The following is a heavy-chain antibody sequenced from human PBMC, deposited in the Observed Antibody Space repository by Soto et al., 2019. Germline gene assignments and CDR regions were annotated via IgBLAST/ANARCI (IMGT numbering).Heavy chain of an antibody. J-gene: IGHJ5*02. CDR3: ARGGPYMVRGVMIRWFDP. CDR2: INHSGST. V-gene: IGHV4-34*01. CDR1: GGSFSGYY. Sequence: SLTCAVYGGSFSGYYWSWIRQPPGKGLEWIGEINHSGSTNYNPSLKSRVTISVDTSKNQFSLKLSSVTAADTAVYYCARGGPYMVRGVMIRWFDPWGQGTLVTVSS. D-gene: IGHD3-10*01.